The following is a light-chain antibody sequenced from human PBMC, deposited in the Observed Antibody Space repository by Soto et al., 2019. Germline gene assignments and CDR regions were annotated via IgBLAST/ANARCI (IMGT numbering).Light chain of an antibody. CDR3: QQYYDWWT. CDR2: GAS. Sequence: EIVMTQSPATLSVSPGERATLSCRASQSVSSSLAWYQQKPGQAPKLLIYGASTRATGVPARFSGSGSGTEFTLTISRLRSEDVAVYYCQQYYDWWTFGQGTKVEIK. J-gene: IGKJ1*01. CDR1: QSVSSS. V-gene: IGKV3-15*01.